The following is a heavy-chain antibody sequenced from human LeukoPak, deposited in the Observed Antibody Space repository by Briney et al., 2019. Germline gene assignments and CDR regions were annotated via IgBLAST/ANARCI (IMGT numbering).Heavy chain of an antibody. Sequence: ASAKVSCKASGYIFISYYIHWVRQAPGQGLEWMGWINPNSGDTNYAQKFQGRVTMTRDTSISTAYMELTRLRSDDTAVYYCARDLDPWGQGTLVTVSS. J-gene: IGHJ5*02. CDR3: ARDLDP. CDR1: GYIFISYY. V-gene: IGHV1-2*02. CDR2: INPNSGDT.